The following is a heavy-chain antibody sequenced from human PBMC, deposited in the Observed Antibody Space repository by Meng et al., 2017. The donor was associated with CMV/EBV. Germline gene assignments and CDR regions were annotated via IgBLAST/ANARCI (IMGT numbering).Heavy chain of an antibody. V-gene: IGHV4-59*01. CDR1: GGSISSYF. CDR2: VYYSGST. D-gene: IGHD4-11*01. Sequence: GSLRLSCTVSGGSISSYFWTWIRQPPGKGLEWIGYVYYSGSTNYNPSLQSRVTISLVTSKNHFSLRLTSVTAADTAVYYCARNDYTGSGYYGMDVWGQGTTVTVSS. J-gene: IGHJ6*02. CDR3: ARNDYTGSGYYGMDV.